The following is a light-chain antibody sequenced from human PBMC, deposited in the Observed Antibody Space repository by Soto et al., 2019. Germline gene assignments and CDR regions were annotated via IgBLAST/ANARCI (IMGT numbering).Light chain of an antibody. CDR1: SSDVGGYNY. V-gene: IGLV2-8*01. CDR2: EVN. Sequence: QSALTQPPSASGSPGQSVTISCTGSSSDVGGYNYVSWYQHHPGKAPKLMIYEVNKRPSGVPDRFSGSKSGNTASLTVSGLQAEDEADYYCSSYAGSNILFGGGTKVTVL. J-gene: IGLJ2*01. CDR3: SSYAGSNIL.